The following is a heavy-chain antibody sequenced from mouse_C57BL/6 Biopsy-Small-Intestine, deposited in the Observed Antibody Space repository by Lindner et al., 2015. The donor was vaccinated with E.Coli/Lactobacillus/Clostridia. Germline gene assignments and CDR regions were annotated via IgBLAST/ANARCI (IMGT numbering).Heavy chain of an antibody. J-gene: IGHJ2*01. Sequence: SVKVSCKISGDTFTNYALSWVRQAPGQGLEWMGGIIPISVKGYYAQKFQGRVTITADKSTSTTYLELSSLRSEDTAVYYCARESSSGWYYFDYWGQGTLVTVSS. CDR2: IIPISVKG. CDR1: GDTFTNYA. V-gene: IGHV1-81*01. D-gene: IGHD1-3*01. CDR3: ARESSSGWYYFDY.